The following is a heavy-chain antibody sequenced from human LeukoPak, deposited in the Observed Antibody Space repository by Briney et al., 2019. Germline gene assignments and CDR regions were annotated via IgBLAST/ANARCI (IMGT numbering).Heavy chain of an antibody. V-gene: IGHV7-4-1*02. Sequence: GASVKVSCKASGYTFTNFAMNWVRQAPGQGLEWMGWTNTNTGNPTYAQGFTGRFVFSLDTSVSTAYLQISSLKAEDTAVYYCARDPNHYYDSSGYYGDYWGQGTLVTVSS. CDR1: GYTFTNFA. CDR2: TNTNTGNP. J-gene: IGHJ4*02. CDR3: ARDPNHYYDSSGYYGDY. D-gene: IGHD3-22*01.